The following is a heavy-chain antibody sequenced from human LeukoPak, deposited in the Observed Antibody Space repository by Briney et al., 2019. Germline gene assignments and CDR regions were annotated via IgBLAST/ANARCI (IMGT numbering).Heavy chain of an antibody. CDR1: GFTFSSYS. V-gene: IGHV3-23*01. Sequence: GGSLRLSCAASGFTFSSYSMSWVRRAPGKGLEWVSVFTGSGGRTYYADSVKGRFTISRDNAKNSLYLQMNSLRAEDTAVYYCARERFGYFDYWGQGTLVTVSS. J-gene: IGHJ4*02. CDR3: ARERFGYFDY. D-gene: IGHD3-3*01. CDR2: FTGSGGRT.